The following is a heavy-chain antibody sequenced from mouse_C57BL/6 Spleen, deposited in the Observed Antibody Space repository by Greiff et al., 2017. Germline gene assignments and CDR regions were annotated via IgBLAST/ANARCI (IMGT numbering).Heavy chain of an antibody. CDR2: INPSSGYT. Sequence: QVQLQQSGAELVKPGASVKLSCKASGYTFTSYWMHWVKQRPGQGLEWIGYINPSSGYTKYNQKFKDKATLTADKSSSTAYMQLSSLTYEDSAVYYCATPRNDGSSKEGPVDYWGQGTAVTVS. J-gene: IGHJ4*01. CDR1: GYTFTSYW. V-gene: IGHV1-7*01. D-gene: IGHD1-1*01. CDR3: ATPRNDGSSKEGPVDY.